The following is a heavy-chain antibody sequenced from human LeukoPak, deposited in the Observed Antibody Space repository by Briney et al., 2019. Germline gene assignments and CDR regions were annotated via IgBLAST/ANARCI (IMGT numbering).Heavy chain of an antibody. Sequence: GGSLRLSCAASGFTSSSYAMSWVRQAPGKGLEWVSVISGSGGSTYHADSVKGRFTISRDNSKNTVFLQMNSLRAEDTAVYYCAKGGGSGSYFPFDYWGQGTLVTVSS. CDR2: ISGSGGST. CDR1: GFTSSSYA. CDR3: AKGGGSGSYFPFDY. J-gene: IGHJ4*02. V-gene: IGHV3-23*01. D-gene: IGHD3-10*01.